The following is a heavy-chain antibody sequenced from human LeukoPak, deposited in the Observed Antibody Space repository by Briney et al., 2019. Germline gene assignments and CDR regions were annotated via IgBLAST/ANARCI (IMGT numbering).Heavy chain of an antibody. CDR3: ARAPQTPSSSWYRNWFDP. D-gene: IGHD6-13*01. CDR1: GFTVSSNY. V-gene: IGHV3-66*01. CDR2: IYSGGST. J-gene: IGHJ5*02. Sequence: PGGSLRLSCAASGFTVSSNYMNWVRQAPGKGLEWGSVIYSGGSTYYADSVKGRFTISRDNSKNTLYLQMNSLRAEDTAVYYCARAPQTPSSSWYRNWFDPWGQGTLVTVSS.